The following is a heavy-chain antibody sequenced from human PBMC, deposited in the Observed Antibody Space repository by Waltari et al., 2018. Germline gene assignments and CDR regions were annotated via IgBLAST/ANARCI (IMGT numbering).Heavy chain of an antibody. D-gene: IGHD2-15*01. V-gene: IGHV4-39*07. CDR3: ARDCSGGSCYSTGFGY. Sequence: QLQLQESGPGLVKPSETLSLTCTVSGGSISSSSYYWGWIRQPPGKGLEWIGMIYYSGSTYDNPSLKSRVTIAVETSKNQFSLKLSSVTVADTAVYYCARDCSGGSCYSTGFGYWGQGTLVTVSS. J-gene: IGHJ4*02. CDR2: IYYSGST. CDR1: GGSISSSSYY.